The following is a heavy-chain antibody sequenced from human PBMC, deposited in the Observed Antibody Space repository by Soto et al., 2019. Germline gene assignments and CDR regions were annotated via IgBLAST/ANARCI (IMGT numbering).Heavy chain of an antibody. J-gene: IGHJ1*01. CDR2: VHHSGTT. CDR3: ARAVNELYFQH. V-gene: IGHV4-4*02. D-gene: IGHD1-7*01. Sequence: PSETLSLTCAVSGGSISSGYWWTWVRQTPGKGLEWIGDVHHSGTTNYNPSLKSRVTISVDKSTNQFSLKLSSVTAADTAVYYCARAVNELYFQHWGQGTLVTVSS. CDR1: GGSISSGYW.